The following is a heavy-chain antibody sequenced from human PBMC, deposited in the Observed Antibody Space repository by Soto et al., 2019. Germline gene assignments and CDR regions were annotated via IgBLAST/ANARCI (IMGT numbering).Heavy chain of an antibody. Sequence: ASVKVSCKASGGTFSSYAISWVRQAPGQGLEWMGGIIPIFGTANYAQKFQGRVTITADESTSTAYMELSSLRSEDTAVYYCARSQSRTGAGVFDYWGQGTLVTVSS. D-gene: IGHD3-3*01. V-gene: IGHV1-69*13. CDR3: ARSQSRTGAGVFDY. CDR1: GGTFSSYA. CDR2: IIPIFGTA. J-gene: IGHJ4*02.